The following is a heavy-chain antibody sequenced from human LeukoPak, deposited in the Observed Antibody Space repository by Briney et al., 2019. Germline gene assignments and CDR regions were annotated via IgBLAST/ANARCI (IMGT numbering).Heavy chain of an antibody. V-gene: IGHV3-48*04. Sequence: GGSLRLSCAASEFTFSSYNMNWVRQAPGKGLEWIAYINTDETAIYYADSVKGRFTISRDNAKNSLYLQMNSLRAEDTAVYYCARQPVAALVLGDYWGQGTLVTVSS. CDR3: ARQPVAALVLGDY. D-gene: IGHD6-19*01. CDR1: EFTFSSYN. CDR2: INTDETAI. J-gene: IGHJ4*02.